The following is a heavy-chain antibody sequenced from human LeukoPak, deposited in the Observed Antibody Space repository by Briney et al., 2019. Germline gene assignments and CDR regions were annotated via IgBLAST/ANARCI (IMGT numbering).Heavy chain of an antibody. Sequence: GGSLRLSCAASGFTFSSYGMHWLRQAPGKGLEWVPSISRSGSTKYYADSVKGRFTISRDNAKNSLFLQMNSLRAEDTAVYYCARVLRYCSGGNCYSGGLGYMDVWGKGTTVTISS. CDR1: GFTFSSYG. J-gene: IGHJ6*03. V-gene: IGHV3-48*04. CDR3: ARVLRYCSGGNCYSGGLGYMDV. D-gene: IGHD2-15*01. CDR2: ISRSGSTK.